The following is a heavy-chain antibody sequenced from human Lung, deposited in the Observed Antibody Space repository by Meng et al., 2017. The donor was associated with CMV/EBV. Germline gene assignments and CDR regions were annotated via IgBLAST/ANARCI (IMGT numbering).Heavy chain of an antibody. Sequence: SGYTGTSNGRNWVRQAPGQGLEWMGWISQYNGDTHYTQKFQGRVTMTTDTATNTAYMELGSLRSDDTAMYFCARRKRDGYNYSLDLWGQGTLVTVSS. V-gene: IGHV1-18*01. CDR1: GYTGTSNG. J-gene: IGHJ5*02. D-gene: IGHD5-24*01. CDR2: ISQYNGDT. CDR3: ARRKRDGYNYSLDL.